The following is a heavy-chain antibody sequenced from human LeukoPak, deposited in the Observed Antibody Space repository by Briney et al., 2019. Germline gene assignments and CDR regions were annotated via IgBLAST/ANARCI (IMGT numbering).Heavy chain of an antibody. Sequence: SETLSLTCAVYGGSFSGYYWSWLRQPPGKGLEWIGEINHSGSTNYNPSLKSRVTISVDTSKNQFSLKLSSVTAADTAVYYCARGSIIRRFIAARPVFGYWGQGTLVTVSS. V-gene: IGHV4-34*01. CDR2: INHSGST. CDR1: GGSFSGYY. CDR3: ARGSIIRRFIAARPVFGY. D-gene: IGHD6-6*01. J-gene: IGHJ4*02.